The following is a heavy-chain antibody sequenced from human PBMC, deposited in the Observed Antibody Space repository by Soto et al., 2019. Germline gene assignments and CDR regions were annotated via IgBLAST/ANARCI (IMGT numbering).Heavy chain of an antibody. D-gene: IGHD3-3*01. CDR1: GFTFSSYA. J-gene: IGHJ5*02. CDR2: ISGSGGST. CDR3: GKDGGSTIFGVGHGVDP. Sequence: PGGSLRLSCAASGFTFSSYAMSWVRQAPGKGLEWVSAISGSGGSTYYADSVKGRFTISRDNSKNTLYLQMNSLRAEDTAVYYCGKDGGSTIFGVGHGVDPWGQGTLVTVSS. V-gene: IGHV3-23*01.